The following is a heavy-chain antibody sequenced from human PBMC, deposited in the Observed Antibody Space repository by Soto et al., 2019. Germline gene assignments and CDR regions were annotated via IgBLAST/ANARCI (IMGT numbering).Heavy chain of an antibody. Sequence: QVQLVESGGGVVQPERSLRLSCAASGFTFSRQAMHWVRQAPGRGLEWVAVIWYHGVDKYYADSVKGRFTISRDNSKNTVYLQMNRLRGEDTAVYDCATGFLGLCTGGNCPLDSWGQGSLVTVSS. CDR3: ATGFLGLCTGGNCPLDS. D-gene: IGHD2-15*01. J-gene: IGHJ4*02. CDR2: IWYHGVDK. V-gene: IGHV3-33*01. CDR1: GFTFSRQA.